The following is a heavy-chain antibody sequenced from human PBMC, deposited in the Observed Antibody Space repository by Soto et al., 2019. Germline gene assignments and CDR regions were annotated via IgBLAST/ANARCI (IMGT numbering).Heavy chain of an antibody. CDR1: GYTFASYY. V-gene: IGHV1-46*01. J-gene: IGHJ4*02. CDR2: ITPTSGST. Sequence: ASVKVSCKTSGYTFASYYLHWVRQAPGQGLEWMGIITPTSGSTTYAQKFQGRVTMTRDTSTSTVYMELSRPTYEDTAVYYCARSRDAYNIDYWGQGTRVTVSS. CDR3: ARSRDAYNIDY. D-gene: IGHD1-1*01.